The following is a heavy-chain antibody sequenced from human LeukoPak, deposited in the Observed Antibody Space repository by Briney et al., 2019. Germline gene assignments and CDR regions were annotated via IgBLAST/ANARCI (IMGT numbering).Heavy chain of an antibody. CDR1: GFTFSSYG. V-gene: IGHV3-30*18. J-gene: IGHJ6*03. Sequence: PGGSLRLSCAASGFTFSSYGMHWVRQAPGKGLEWVAVISYDGSNKYYADSVKGRFTISRDNSKNTLYLQMNSLRAEDTAVYYCAKAPSYGDLYYYYYMDVWGKGTTVTVSS. CDR3: AKAPSYGDLYYYYYMDV. CDR2: ISYDGSNK. D-gene: IGHD4-17*01.